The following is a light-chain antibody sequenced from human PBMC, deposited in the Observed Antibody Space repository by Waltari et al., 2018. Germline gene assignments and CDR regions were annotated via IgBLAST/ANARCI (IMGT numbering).Light chain of an antibody. CDR2: INSDGSH. J-gene: IGLJ3*02. CDR1: SGHSSNI. V-gene: IGLV4-69*01. CDR3: QTGGHGTWV. Sequence: QLVLTQSPSASASLGASVKLTCTLDSGHSSNIXAXLQQQPEKGPRYLMKINSDGSHSKGDEIPDRFSGSSSGAERYLTIASVQSEDEADYYCQTGGHGTWVFGGGTKLTVL.